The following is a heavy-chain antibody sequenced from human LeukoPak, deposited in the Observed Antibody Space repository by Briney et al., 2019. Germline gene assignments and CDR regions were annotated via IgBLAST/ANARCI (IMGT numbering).Heavy chain of an antibody. CDR2: IFYSGST. V-gene: IGHV4-39*01. CDR3: ARQGYISGQGFRNNWFDP. CDR1: GGSISSSSFY. D-gene: IGHD6-19*01. J-gene: IGHJ5*02. Sequence: PSETLSLTCTAPGGSISSSSFYWGWIRQPPGKGLEWIGTIFYSGSTYYNPSVRSRVAMSVDPSKSQFSLRLSSVPAADTAVYYCARQGYISGQGFRNNWFDPWGQGSLVTVSS.